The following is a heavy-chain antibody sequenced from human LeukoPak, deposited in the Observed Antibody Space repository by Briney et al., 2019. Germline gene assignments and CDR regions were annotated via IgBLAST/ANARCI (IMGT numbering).Heavy chain of an antibody. CDR1: GYTFTGYC. V-gene: IGHV1-2*02. Sequence: ASVKVSCKSSGYTFTGYCMHWVRQAPGQGLKWMGWLDPNSGGTKFAQKVQGRVTMTRDTSISTAYMELSRLTSDDTAVYYCGRDSIAAAGRYFDYWGQGTLVTVSS. CDR2: LDPNSGGT. CDR3: GRDSIAAAGRYFDY. J-gene: IGHJ4*02. D-gene: IGHD6-13*01.